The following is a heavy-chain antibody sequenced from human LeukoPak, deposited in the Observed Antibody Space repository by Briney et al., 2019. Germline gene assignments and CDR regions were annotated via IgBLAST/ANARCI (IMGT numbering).Heavy chain of an antibody. J-gene: IGHJ4*02. V-gene: IGHV4-4*07. CDR1: GDSISSDY. D-gene: IGHD6-19*01. Sequence: SETLSLTCSVSGDSISSDYWSWIRQLAGKGLERIGRIYTTGSTNYNPSLKSRVTMSVDMSKNQFSLKLSSVTAADTAVYYCASASGYWGQGTLVTVSS. CDR3: ASASGY. CDR2: IYTTGST.